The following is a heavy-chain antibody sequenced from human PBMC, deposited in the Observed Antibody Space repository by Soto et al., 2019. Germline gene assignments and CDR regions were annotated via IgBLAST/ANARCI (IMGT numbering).Heavy chain of an antibody. CDR3: ASTLYSYGSGSYLVFDY. D-gene: IGHD3-10*01. CDR1: GGSISSSSYY. V-gene: IGHV4-39*07. CDR2: IYHSGST. J-gene: IGHJ4*02. Sequence: ASETLSLTCTVSGGSISSSSYYWGWIRQPPGKGLEWIGSIYHSGSTNYNPSLKSRVTISVDKSKNQFSLKLSSVTAADTAVYYCASTLYSYGSGSYLVFDYWGQGTLVTVSS.